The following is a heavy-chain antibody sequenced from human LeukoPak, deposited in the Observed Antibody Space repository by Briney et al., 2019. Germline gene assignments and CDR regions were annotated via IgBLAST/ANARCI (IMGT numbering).Heavy chain of an antibody. V-gene: IGHV4-39*07. Sequence: SETLSLTCTVSGGSISSSSYYWGWIRQPPGKGLEWIGSIYYSGSTYYNPSLKSRVTISVDTSKNQFSLKLSSVTAADTAVYYCARADSLDQQQLVLWGRGTLVTVSS. CDR1: GGSISSSSYY. J-gene: IGHJ4*02. CDR3: ARADSLDQQQLVL. CDR2: IYYSGST. D-gene: IGHD6-13*01.